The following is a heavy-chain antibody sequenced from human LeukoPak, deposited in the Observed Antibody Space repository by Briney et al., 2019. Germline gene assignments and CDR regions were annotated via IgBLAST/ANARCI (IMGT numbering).Heavy chain of an antibody. CDR2: IGNSSYK. CDR3: ARDVPLDDYYGSGTYSYYFDS. V-gene: IGHV3-21*01. CDR1: GFTFSTYN. J-gene: IGHJ4*02. Sequence: GGSLRLSCAASGFTFSTYNKNWVRQAPGKGLEWVSSIGNSSYKYYADSVKGRFTISRDNAKNSVYLQLNSLRAEDTALYYCARDVPLDDYYGSGTYSYYFDSWGRGALVTVSS. D-gene: IGHD3-10*01.